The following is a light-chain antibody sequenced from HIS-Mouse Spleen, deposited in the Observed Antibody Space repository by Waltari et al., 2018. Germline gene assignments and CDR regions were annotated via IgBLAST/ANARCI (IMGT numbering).Light chain of an antibody. CDR3: YSTDSSGNHRV. CDR2: EDS. J-gene: IGLJ3*02. Sequence: SYELTQPPSVSVSPGQTARITCPGDALPKKYDYCYQQKYGQAPVLVINEDSKRPSGIPGRFSGSSSGTMATLTISGAQVEDEADYYCYSTDSSGNHRVFGGGTKLTVL. V-gene: IGLV3-10*01. CDR1: ALPKKY.